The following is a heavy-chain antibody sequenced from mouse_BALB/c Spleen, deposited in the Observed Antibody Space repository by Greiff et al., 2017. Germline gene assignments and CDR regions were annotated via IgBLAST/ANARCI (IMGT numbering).Heavy chain of an antibody. D-gene: IGHD2-3*01. CDR3: ARMMGPYGNYYAMDY. Sequence: EVKLEESGPGLVKPSQSLSLTCSVTGYSITSGYYWNWIRQFPGNKLEWMGYISYDGSNNYNPSLKNRISITRDTSKNQFFLKLNSVTTEDTATYYCARMMGPYGNYYAMDYWGQGTSVTVSS. J-gene: IGHJ4*01. CDR1: GYSITSGYY. V-gene: IGHV3-6*02. CDR2: ISYDGSN.